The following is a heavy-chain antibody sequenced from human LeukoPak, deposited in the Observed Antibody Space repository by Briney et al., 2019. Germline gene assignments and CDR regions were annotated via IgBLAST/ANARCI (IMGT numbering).Heavy chain of an antibody. CDR2: IYYSGST. CDR1: GGSISSSSYY. J-gene: IGHJ6*02. Sequence: PSETLSLTCTVSGGSISSSSYYWGWIRQPPGKGLEWIGSIYYSGSTYYNPSLKSRVTISVDTSKNQFSLKLSSLTVADTAVYFCARGPHYYSYYGLDVWGQGTTVTVSS. CDR3: ARGPHYYSYYGLDV. V-gene: IGHV4-39*07.